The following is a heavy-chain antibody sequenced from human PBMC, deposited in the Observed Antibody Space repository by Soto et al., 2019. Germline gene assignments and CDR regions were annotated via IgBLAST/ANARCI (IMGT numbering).Heavy chain of an antibody. CDR2: ILNDGSNR. J-gene: IGHJ6*02. CDR1: EFTFSNYG. CDR3: ARDDEYSGNGMDV. Sequence: QVQLVESGGGVVQPGRSLRLSCAASEFTFSNYGMHWVRQAPGKGLEWVAVILNDGSNRYHANSVKDRFTISRDNSKNTLYLLMNSLRAEDTDVYYCARDDEYSGNGMDVWGQGTTVTVS. D-gene: IGHD3-10*01. V-gene: IGHV3-33*01.